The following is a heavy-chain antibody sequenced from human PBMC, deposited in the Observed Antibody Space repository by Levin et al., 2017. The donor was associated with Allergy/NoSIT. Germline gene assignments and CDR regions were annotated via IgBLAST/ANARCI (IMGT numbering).Heavy chain of an antibody. J-gene: IGHJ4*02. CDR1: GFTFSSYA. D-gene: IGHD3-10*01. V-gene: IGHV3-23*01. CDR3: AKGGGQVVQGVISGY. Sequence: LSLTCAASGFTFSSYAMSWVRQAPGQGLEWVSAISCSGGSTYYADSVKGRFTISSDKSKNTLYLQMNGLGAEDPAVYYCAKGGGQVVQGVISGYWGQGTLVTVSS. CDR2: ISCSGGST.